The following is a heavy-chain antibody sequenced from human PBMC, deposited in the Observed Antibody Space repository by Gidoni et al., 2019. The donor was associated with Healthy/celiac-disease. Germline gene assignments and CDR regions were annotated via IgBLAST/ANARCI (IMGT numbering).Heavy chain of an antibody. V-gene: IGHV3-15*01. CDR1: GFTFSDAW. CDR2: IKSKTDGGTT. D-gene: IGHD3-22*01. J-gene: IGHJ3*02. CDR3: TTANYDSSGYIDAFDI. Sequence: EVQLVESGGGLVKPGGSLRLSCAASGFTFSDAWMDWVRQAPGEWLELVGRIKSKTDGGTTHYAAPVKGRFTISRDDSKKTLYLQMNSLKTEDTAVYYCTTANYDSSGYIDAFDIWGQGTMVTVSS.